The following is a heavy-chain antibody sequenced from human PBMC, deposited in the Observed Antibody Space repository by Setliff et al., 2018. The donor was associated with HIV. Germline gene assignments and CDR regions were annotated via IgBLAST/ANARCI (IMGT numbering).Heavy chain of an antibody. CDR1: GLTFSTYP. V-gene: IGHV3-21*05. CDR3: AREILSSSATDH. D-gene: IGHD6-6*01. CDR2: ITGSSDII. J-gene: IGHJ4*02. Sequence: PGGSLRLSCTTSGLTFSTYPMNWVRQAPGKGLEWVEYITGSSDIIYYPDSVKGRFTISRDNAKNSLYLRMNSLRADDTAVYYCAREILSSSATDHWGQGTLVTVSS.